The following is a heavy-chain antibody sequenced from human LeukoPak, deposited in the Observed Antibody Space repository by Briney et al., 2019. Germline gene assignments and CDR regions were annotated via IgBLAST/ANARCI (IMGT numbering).Heavy chain of an antibody. D-gene: IGHD6-19*01. CDR3: ARHPVGSGWHFDY. V-gene: IGHV4-34*01. Sequence: KTSETLSLTCAVYGGSFSGYYWSWIRQPPGKGLEWIGEINHSGSTNYNPSLKSRVTISVDTSKNQFSLKLSSVTAADTAVYYCARHPVGSGWHFDYWGQGTLVTVSS. CDR2: INHSGST. J-gene: IGHJ4*02. CDR1: GGSFSGYY.